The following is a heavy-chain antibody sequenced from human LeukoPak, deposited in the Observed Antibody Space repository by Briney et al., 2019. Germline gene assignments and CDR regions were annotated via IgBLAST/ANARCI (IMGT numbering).Heavy chain of an antibody. V-gene: IGHV3-7*05. J-gene: IGHJ5*02. CDR3: ARDISQRFRFDP. CDR2: INQDESEK. CDR1: GFTFSSYW. Sequence: GGSLRLSCAASGFTFSSYWMSWVRQAPGKGLEWVANINQDESEKDYVDSVKGRFTISRDNAKNSLYLQMNSLRAEDTAVYYCARDISQRFRFDPWGQGTLVTVSS. D-gene: IGHD2-21*01.